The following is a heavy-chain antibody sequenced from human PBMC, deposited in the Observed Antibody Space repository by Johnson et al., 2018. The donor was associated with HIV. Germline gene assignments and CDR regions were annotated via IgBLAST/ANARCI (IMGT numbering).Heavy chain of an antibody. Sequence: QVQLVESGGGVVQPGRSLRLSCAASGFTFSSYGMHWVRQAPGKGLEWVAVIYYDGSNKYFADSVKGRFTISRDNAKNSLYLQMNSLRAEDTALYYCARELSVGASDAFDIWGQGTMVTVSS. CDR3: ARELSVGASDAFDI. J-gene: IGHJ3*02. V-gene: IGHV3-33*01. CDR1: GFTFSSYG. CDR2: IYYDGSNK. D-gene: IGHD1-26*01.